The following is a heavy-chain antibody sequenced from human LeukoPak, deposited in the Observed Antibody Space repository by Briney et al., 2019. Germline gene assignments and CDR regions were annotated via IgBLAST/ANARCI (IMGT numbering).Heavy chain of an antibody. CDR2: INPNSGGT. CDR1: GGTFSSYA. V-gene: IGHV1-18*01. J-gene: IGHJ4*02. D-gene: IGHD1-26*01. Sequence: ASVKVSCKASGGTFSSYAISWVRQAPGQGLEWMGWINPNSGGTNYAQKFQGRVTMTTDTSTSTAYMELRSLRSDDTAVYYCATSGPRGSYYGDYWGQGTLVTVSS. CDR3: ATSGPRGSYYGDY.